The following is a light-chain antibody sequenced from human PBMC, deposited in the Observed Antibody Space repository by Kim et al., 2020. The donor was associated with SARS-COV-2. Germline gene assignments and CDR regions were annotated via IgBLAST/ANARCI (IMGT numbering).Light chain of an antibody. CDR2: DAS. CDR1: QSISNK. V-gene: IGKV3-15*01. Sequence: SPGERATLSCRASQSISNKIVWYQQKPGQAPRLLIYDASTRATGIPARFSGSGSGTEFTLTVSSLQSEDFAVYYCQQYNSWTSITFGQGTRLEIK. J-gene: IGKJ5*01. CDR3: QQYNSWTSIT.